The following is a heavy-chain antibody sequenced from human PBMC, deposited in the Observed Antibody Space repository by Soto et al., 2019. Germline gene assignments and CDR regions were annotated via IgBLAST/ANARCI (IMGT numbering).Heavy chain of an antibody. CDR3: ARDREYSSSSWFDP. CDR1: VYTFTSYG. Sequence: ASVKVSCKASVYTFTSYGISLVRQAPGQGLDWMVWISAYNGNTNYAQKLQGRVTMTTDTSTSTADMELRSLRSDDTDVYYCARDREYSSSSWFDPWGQGTLVTVSS. J-gene: IGHJ5*02. CDR2: ISAYNGNT. V-gene: IGHV1-18*01. D-gene: IGHD6-6*01.